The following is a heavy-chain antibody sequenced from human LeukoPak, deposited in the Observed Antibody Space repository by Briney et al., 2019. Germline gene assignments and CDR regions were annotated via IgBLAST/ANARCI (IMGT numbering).Heavy chain of an antibody. J-gene: IGHJ4*02. CDR3: ARTLYIAAAPGGLDY. D-gene: IGHD6-13*01. Sequence: EASVKVSCKASGYTFTGYYMHWVRQAPGQGLEWMGWINPNSGGTNYAQKFQGRVTMTRDTSSGTVYMELSSLSSDDTAVYYCARTLYIAAAPGGLDYWGQGTLVTVSS. V-gene: IGHV1-2*02. CDR1: GYTFTGYY. CDR2: INPNSGGT.